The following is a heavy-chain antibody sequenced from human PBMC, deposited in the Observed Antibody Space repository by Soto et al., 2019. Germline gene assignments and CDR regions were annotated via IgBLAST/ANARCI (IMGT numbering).Heavy chain of an antibody. J-gene: IGHJ4*02. CDR1: GDSVISGSW. D-gene: IGHD3-16*01. CDR2: IYHRGNT. CDR3: ARYFCTYTTCKGEFDY. V-gene: IGHV4-28*01. Sequence: QVQLQESGPGLVKASDTLSLNCAVSGDSVISGSWWGWIRQPPGKGLVWIGYIYHRGNTFYNPSLQSRVTMSVDTSKNQFSLNLSSVTAADTALYYCARYFCTYTTCKGEFDYWGQGTLVSVSS.